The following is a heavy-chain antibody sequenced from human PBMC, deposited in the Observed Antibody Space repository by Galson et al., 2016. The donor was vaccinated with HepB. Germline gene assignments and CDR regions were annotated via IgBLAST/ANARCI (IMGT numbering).Heavy chain of an antibody. CDR2: INHSGST. Sequence: SETLSLTCAVYGGSFSGYFWSWIRQPPGKGLEWIGEINHSGSTNYKPSLKSRVTISVDTSKNQFSLKLSSVTAADTAVYYCARGGRSAMSRFDYWGQGTLVTVSS. CDR3: ARGGRSAMSRFDY. D-gene: IGHD2-2*01. CDR1: GGSFSGYF. V-gene: IGHV4-34*01. J-gene: IGHJ4*02.